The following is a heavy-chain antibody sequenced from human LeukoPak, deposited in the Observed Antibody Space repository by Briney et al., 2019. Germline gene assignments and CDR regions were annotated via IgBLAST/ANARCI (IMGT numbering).Heavy chain of an antibody. V-gene: IGHV3-74*01. D-gene: IGHD2-21*01. CDR2: INSDGSTT. CDR1: GFTFSSNR. CDR3: ARGGPINY. J-gene: IGHJ4*02. Sequence: GGSLRLSCAASGFTFSSNRMYWVRQAPGKGLVWVSRINSDGSTTSYVDSVKGRFTISRDNAKSTLYLQMNSLRAEDTAVYYCARGGPINYWGQGTLVTVSS.